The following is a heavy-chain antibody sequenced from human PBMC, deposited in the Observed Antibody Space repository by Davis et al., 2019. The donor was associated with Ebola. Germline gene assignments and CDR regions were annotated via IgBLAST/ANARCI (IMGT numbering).Heavy chain of an antibody. J-gene: IGHJ6*02. CDR3: ARDRPLDFFFGDYYGMDV. D-gene: IGHD3-16*01. CDR1: GFSVSSFW. CDR2: IKEDGSAK. Sequence: PGGSLRLSCEASGFSVSSFWMSWVRQAPGKGLEWVANIKEDGSAKDYVDSVKGRFTISRDSAKNSLYLQMNSLRAEDTAVYYCARDRPLDFFFGDYYGMDVWGQGTTVTVSS. V-gene: IGHV3-7*01.